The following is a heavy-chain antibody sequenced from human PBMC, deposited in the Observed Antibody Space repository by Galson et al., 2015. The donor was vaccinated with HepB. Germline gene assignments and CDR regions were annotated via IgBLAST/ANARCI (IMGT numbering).Heavy chain of an antibody. CDR1: GFTFSSYS. D-gene: IGHD1-1*01. J-gene: IGHJ4*02. CDR3: ARSLARTTY. CDR2: ISSSSSTI. Sequence: SLRLSCAASGFTFSSYSMNWVRQAPGKGLEWVSYISSSSSTIYYADSVKGRFTISRDNAKNSLYLQMNSLRAEDTAVYYCARSLARTTYWGQGTLVTVSS. V-gene: IGHV3-48*01.